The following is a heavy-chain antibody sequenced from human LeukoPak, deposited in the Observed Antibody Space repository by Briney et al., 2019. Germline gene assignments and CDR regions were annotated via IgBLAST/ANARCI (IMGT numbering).Heavy chain of an antibody. J-gene: IGHJ4*02. Sequence: GGSLRLSCAASGFTFSSYWMSWVRQAPGEGLEWVANIKQDGSEKYYVDSVKGRFTISRDNAKNSLYLQMNSLRAEDTAVYYCARLQRGGRELYWGPGTLVTVSS. CDR3: ARLQRGGRELY. CDR2: IKQDGSEK. V-gene: IGHV3-7*01. D-gene: IGHD3-10*01. CDR1: GFTFSSYW.